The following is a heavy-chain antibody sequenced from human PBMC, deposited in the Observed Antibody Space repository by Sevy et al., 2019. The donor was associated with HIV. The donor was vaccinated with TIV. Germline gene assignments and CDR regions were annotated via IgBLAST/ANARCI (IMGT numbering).Heavy chain of an antibody. CDR1: GFTFSNAW. CDR2: IKSNIDGGTT. D-gene: IGHD6-6*01. CDR3: TTTSPFTAQGRAVLASRRYYFYGMDV. Sequence: GGSLRLSCAASGFTFSNAWMTWVRQAPGKGLEWVGRIKSNIDGGTTDYAAPVRGRFTILRDDSKNTLYLQMNSLQTEDTAVYYCTTTSPFTAQGRAVLASRRYYFYGMDVWGQGTTVTVSS. V-gene: IGHV3-15*01. J-gene: IGHJ6*02.